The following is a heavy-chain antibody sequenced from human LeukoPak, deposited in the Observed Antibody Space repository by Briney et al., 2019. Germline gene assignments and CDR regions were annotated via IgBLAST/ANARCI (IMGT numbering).Heavy chain of an antibody. CDR2: IMYDGSNK. D-gene: IGHD5-12*01. V-gene: IGHV3-33*01. CDR1: GFTLSGFG. Sequence: GGSLRLSCAASGFTLSGFGIHWVRQAPGEGLEWVTLIMYDGSNKYYADSVKGRFTISRDNSKNTVYLQMDSLRAEDTAVYYCARDQSGGYSGFDPRDWGQGALVTVSS. CDR3: ARDQSGGYSGFDPRD. J-gene: IGHJ4*02.